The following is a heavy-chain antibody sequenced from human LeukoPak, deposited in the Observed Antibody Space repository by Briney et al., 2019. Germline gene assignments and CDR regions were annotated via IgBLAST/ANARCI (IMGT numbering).Heavy chain of an antibody. CDR1: GFTARKYE. CDR3: AISAGALIAC. V-gene: IGHV3-33*01. J-gene: IGHJ4*01. Sequence: GGSLRLSRAASGFTARKYEMHWVRQAPGKGLEWVAVIWFDGSNKFYADSVKGRFTISRDNSKNTLYLQMNSLRAEDTAVYYCAISAGALIACWGQATLVTVSS. D-gene: IGHD6-19*01. CDR2: IWFDGSNK.